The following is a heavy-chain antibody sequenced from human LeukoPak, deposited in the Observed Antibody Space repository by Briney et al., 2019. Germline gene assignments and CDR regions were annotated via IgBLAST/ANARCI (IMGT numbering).Heavy chain of an antibody. Sequence: WASVKVSCKASGGTFSSYAISWVRQAPGQGLEWMGGIVPIFGTANYAQKFQGRVTITADESTSTAYMELSSLRSEDTAVYYCARAGYDFWSGYSYYYGMDVWGRGTTVTVSS. CDR3: ARAGYDFWSGYSYYYGMDV. V-gene: IGHV1-69*13. J-gene: IGHJ6*02. CDR2: IVPIFGTA. CDR1: GGTFSSYA. D-gene: IGHD3-3*01.